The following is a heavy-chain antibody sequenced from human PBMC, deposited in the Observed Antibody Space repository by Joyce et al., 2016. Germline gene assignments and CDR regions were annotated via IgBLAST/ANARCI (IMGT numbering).Heavy chain of an antibody. D-gene: IGHD4-17*01. Sequence: QVQLQESGPGLVKPSQTLSLTCTVSGGSISRGGYYWSWIRQRPGKGLEWIGNMYNSGSTYYNPSLKSRITISIDTSKNQFSLRLSSVTAADTAVYYCARDYGDYNRYFDLWGRSTQLTVSS. CDR3: ARDYGDYNRYFDL. CDR2: MYNSGST. V-gene: IGHV4-31*03. CDR1: GGSISRGGYY. J-gene: IGHJ2*01.